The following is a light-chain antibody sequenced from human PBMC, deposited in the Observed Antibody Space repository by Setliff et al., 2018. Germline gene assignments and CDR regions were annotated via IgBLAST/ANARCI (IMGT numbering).Light chain of an antibody. CDR3: CSYAASYNPYV. J-gene: IGLJ1*01. CDR1: SRDIGAYNS. Sequence: GQSLTISCTGTSRDIGAYNSVSWYQQHPGKAPKLLIYEVTKRPSGVPDRFSGSKSGNTASLTVSGLQADDEADYFCCSYAASYNPYVFGTGTKVTVL. CDR2: EVT. V-gene: IGLV2-8*01.